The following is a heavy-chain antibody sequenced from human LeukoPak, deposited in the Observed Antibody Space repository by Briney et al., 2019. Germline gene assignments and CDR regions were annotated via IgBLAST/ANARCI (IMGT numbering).Heavy chain of an antibody. V-gene: IGHV4-59*01. J-gene: IGHJ5*02. D-gene: IGHD6-25*01. Sequence: SETLSLTCTVSGGSISSYFWSWIRQPPGKGLEWIGYIYYSGSTNYNPSLKSRVTISVDTSKNQFSLKLSSVTAADTAVYYCARENAGIASAWGQGTLVTVSS. CDR1: GGSISSYF. CDR3: ARENAGIASA. CDR2: IYYSGST.